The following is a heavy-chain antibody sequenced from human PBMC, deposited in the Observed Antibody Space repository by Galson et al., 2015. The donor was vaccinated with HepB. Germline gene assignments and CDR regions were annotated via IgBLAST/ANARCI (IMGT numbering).Heavy chain of an antibody. Sequence: SVKVSCKASGYTFTDYYMHWVRQAPGQGLEWMGWINPNSGGTNYAQKFQGRVTMTRDTSISTAYMELSRLRSNDTAVYYCARQGTPVRRGWFDPWGQGTLVSVSS. D-gene: IGHD1-1*01. CDR2: INPNSGGT. CDR1: GYTFTDYY. V-gene: IGHV1-2*02. J-gene: IGHJ5*02. CDR3: ARQGTPVRRGWFDP.